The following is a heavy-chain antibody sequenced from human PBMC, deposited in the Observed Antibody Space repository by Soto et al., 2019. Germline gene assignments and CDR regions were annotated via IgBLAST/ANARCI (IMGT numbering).Heavy chain of an antibody. CDR1: GFTFSSYS. D-gene: IGHD2-2*01. CDR3: ARTPASKGTASDY. V-gene: IGHV3-48*01. J-gene: IGHJ4*02. Sequence: EVQLVESGGGLVQPGGSLRLSCAASGFTFSSYSMNWVRQAPGKGLEWVSYISSSSSTIYYADSVKGRFTISRDNAKNSLYLQMNSLRAEDTAVYYCARTPASKGTASDYWGQGTLVTVSS. CDR2: ISSSSSTI.